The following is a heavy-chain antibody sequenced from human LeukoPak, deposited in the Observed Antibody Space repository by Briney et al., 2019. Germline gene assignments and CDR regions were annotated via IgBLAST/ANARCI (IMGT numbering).Heavy chain of an antibody. CDR3: ARRDIFDY. Sequence: GGSLRLSCAASGFIFSRFWMHWVRQAPGKGLMWVSRINSDGSTTSYADSVKGRFTISRDNAKNTLYLQMNSLRAEDTAVYYCARRDIFDYWGQGTLVTASS. CDR1: GFIFSRFW. J-gene: IGHJ4*02. CDR2: INSDGSTT. D-gene: IGHD2-15*01. V-gene: IGHV3-74*01.